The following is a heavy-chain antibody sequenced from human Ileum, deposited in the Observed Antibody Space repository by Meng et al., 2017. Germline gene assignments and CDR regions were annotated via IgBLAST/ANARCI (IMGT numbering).Heavy chain of an antibody. J-gene: IGHJ4*02. D-gene: IGHD1-1*01. Sequence: GESLKISCAASGFIVSNNYMNWVRQASGKGLEWVSVIYTGGTTYYIDSVKGRFTISRDDSKNTLYLQMNSLRTEDTAVYYCARDRGTTTFQFDYWGQGTLVTVSS. CDR3: ARDRGTTTFQFDY. CDR1: GFIVSNNY. CDR2: IYTGGTT. V-gene: IGHV3-66*02.